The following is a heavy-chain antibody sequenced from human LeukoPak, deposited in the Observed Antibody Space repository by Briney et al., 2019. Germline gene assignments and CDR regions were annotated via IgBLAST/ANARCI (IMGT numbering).Heavy chain of an antibody. CDR2: ISAYNGNT. V-gene: IGHV1-18*01. CDR3: VYSLGSGSYGS. J-gene: IGHJ5*02. Sequence: ASVKVSCKASGYTFTSYGISWVRQAPGQGPEWMGWISAYNGNTNYAQKLQGRVTMTTDTSTSTAYMELRSLRSDDTAVYYCVYSLGSGSYGSWGQGTLVTVSS. D-gene: IGHD1-26*01. CDR1: GYTFTSYG.